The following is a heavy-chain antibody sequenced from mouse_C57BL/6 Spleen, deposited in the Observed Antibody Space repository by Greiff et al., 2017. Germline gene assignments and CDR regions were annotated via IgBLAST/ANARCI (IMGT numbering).Heavy chain of an antibody. CDR1: GYTFTDYN. CDR3: ARRGGSSHWYFDV. J-gene: IGHJ1*03. V-gene: IGHV1-22*01. D-gene: IGHD1-1*01. CDR2: INPNNGGT. Sequence: VQLQQSGPELVKPGASVKMSCKASGYTFTDYNMHWVKQSHGKSLEWIGYINPNNGGTSYNQKFKGKATLTVNKSSSTAYMALRSLTSEDSAVYYCARRGGSSHWYFDVWGTGTTVTVSS.